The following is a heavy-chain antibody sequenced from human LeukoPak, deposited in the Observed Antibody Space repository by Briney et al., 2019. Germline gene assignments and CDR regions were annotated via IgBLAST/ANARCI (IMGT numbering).Heavy chain of an antibody. Sequence: SETLSLTCTVSGGSISSSSYYWGWIRQPPGKGLEWIGSIYYSGSTNYNPSLKSRVTISVDTSKNQFSLKLSSVTAADTAVYYCARAEGLSSSWLIDAFDIWGQGTMVTVSS. CDR1: GGSISSSSYY. CDR3: ARAEGLSSSWLIDAFDI. J-gene: IGHJ3*02. D-gene: IGHD6-13*01. V-gene: IGHV4-39*07. CDR2: IYYSGST.